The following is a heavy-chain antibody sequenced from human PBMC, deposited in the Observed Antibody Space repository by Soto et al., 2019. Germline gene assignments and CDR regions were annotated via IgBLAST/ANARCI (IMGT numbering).Heavy chain of an antibody. D-gene: IGHD3-16*01. V-gene: IGHV3-30-3*01. J-gene: IGHJ3*02. CDR1: GFTFSSYA. CDR3: ASDSQQAPGDYGYAFDI. Sequence: GGSLRLSCAASGFTFSSYAMHWVRQAPGKGLEWVAVISYDGSNKYYADSVKGRFTISRDNSKNTLYLQMNSLRAEDTAVYYCASDSQQAPGDYGYAFDIWGQGTMVTVSS. CDR2: ISYDGSNK.